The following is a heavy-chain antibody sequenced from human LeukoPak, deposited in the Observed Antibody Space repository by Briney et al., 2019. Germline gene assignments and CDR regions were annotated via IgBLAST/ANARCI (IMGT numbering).Heavy chain of an antibody. J-gene: IGHJ4*02. CDR3: ARATAANTAMIYFDY. CDR2: ISSSGNII. D-gene: IGHD5-18*01. CDR1: GFTFSDYY. V-gene: IGHV3-11*01. Sequence: GGSLRLSCAASGFTFSDYYMSWIRQAPGKGLEWVSYISSSGNIIYSADSVKGRFTISRDNAKNSLYLQINSLRAEDTAVYYCARATAANTAMIYFDYWGQGTLVTVSS.